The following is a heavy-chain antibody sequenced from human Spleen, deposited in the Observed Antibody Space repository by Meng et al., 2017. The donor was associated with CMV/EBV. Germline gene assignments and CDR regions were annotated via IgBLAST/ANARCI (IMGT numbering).Heavy chain of an antibody. Sequence: GSLRLSCTVSGGSISSSSYYWGWIRQPPGKGLEWIGSIDYSGSTDYNPSLKSRVTISVDTSKNKFSLKLSSVTAADTAVYYCARHRLFATTSDFDYWGQGTLVTVSS. CDR3: ARHRLFATTSDFDY. CDR2: IDYSGST. CDR1: GGSISSSSYY. V-gene: IGHV4-39*01. D-gene: IGHD4-17*01. J-gene: IGHJ4*02.